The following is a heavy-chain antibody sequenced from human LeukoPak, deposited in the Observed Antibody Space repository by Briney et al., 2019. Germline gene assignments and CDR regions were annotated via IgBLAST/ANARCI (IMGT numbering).Heavy chain of an antibody. CDR1: GFTFSNYW. CDR3: VRQAVSGDSGIAY. J-gene: IGHJ4*02. Sequence: QSGGSPRLSCAASGFTFSNYWMHWVCRAPGKGLEWVSRINPDGSSSNYADSVKGRFTMSRDNAKSMVYLQMDGLRAEDTAVFSCVRQAVSGDSGIAYWGGGVLDTVSS. D-gene: IGHD4-17*01. V-gene: IGHV3-74*01. CDR2: INPDGSSS.